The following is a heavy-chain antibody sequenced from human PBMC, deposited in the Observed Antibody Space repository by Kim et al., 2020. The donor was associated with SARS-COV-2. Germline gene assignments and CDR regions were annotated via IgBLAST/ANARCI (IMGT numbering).Heavy chain of an antibody. CDR3: ARDRGGMDV. J-gene: IGHJ6*02. D-gene: IGHD2-15*01. CDR2: IYYSGST. Sequence: SETLSLTCTVSGGSISSYYWSWIRQPPGKGLEWIGYIYYSGSTNYTPSLTSRVTISVDTSKNQFSLKLSSVTAADTAVYYCARDRGGMDVWGQGTTVTISS. CDR1: GGSISSYY. V-gene: IGHV4-59*01.